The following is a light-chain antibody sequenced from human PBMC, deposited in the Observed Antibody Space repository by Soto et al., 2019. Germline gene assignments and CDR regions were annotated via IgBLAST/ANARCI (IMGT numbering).Light chain of an antibody. CDR2: EVS. CDR3: SSSTVTYTLL. CDR1: NSDVGAYDY. J-gene: IGLJ2*01. V-gene: IGLV2-14*01. Sequence: QSALTQPASVSGSPGQSITISCTGTNSDVGAYDYVSWYQQHPGKAPKLMIYEVSNRPSGVSDRFSASKSGNTASLTISGLQAEDEANYYCSSSTVTYTLLFGGGTQLTVL.